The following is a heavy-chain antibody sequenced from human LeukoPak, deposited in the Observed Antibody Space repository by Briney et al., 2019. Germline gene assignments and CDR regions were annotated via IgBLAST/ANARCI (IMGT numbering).Heavy chain of an antibody. Sequence: PSGTLSLTCTVSGGSIGSSNYYWGWIRQPPGQGLEWIGSIYYVGTTYYNPSLKSRVTISVDTSKNQFSLKLSSVTAADTAVYYCARSPGYIIDAFDIWGQGTMVTVSS. J-gene: IGHJ3*02. CDR3: ARSPGYIIDAFDI. D-gene: IGHD6-13*01. CDR1: GGSIGSSNYY. CDR2: IYYVGTT. V-gene: IGHV4-39*07.